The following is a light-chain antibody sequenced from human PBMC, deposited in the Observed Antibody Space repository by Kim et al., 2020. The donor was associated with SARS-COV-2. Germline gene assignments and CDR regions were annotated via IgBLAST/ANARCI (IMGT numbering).Light chain of an antibody. CDR2: YDS. CDR1: NIGSKS. V-gene: IGLV3-21*04. J-gene: IGLJ3*02. Sequence: SYELTQPPSVSVAPGKTARITCGGNNIGSKSVHWYQQKPGQAPVLVIYYDSDRPSGIPERFSGSNSGNTATLTISRVGAGDEADYYCQVWDSSSYHPVFG. CDR3: QVWDSSSYHPV.